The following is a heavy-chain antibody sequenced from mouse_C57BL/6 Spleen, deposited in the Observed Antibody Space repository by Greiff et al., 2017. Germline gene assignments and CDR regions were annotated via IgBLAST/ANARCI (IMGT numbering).Heavy chain of an antibody. CDR3: ASDGYYDWFAY. CDR2: IDPNSGGT. D-gene: IGHD2-3*01. CDR1: GYTFTSYW. V-gene: IGHV1-72*01. Sequence: QVQLQQPGAELVKPGASVKLSCKASGYTFTSYWMHWVKQRPGRGLEWIGRIDPNSGGTKYNEKFKSKATLTVDKPSSTAYMQLSSLTSEDSAVCYCASDGYYDWFAYWGQGTLVTVSA. J-gene: IGHJ3*01.